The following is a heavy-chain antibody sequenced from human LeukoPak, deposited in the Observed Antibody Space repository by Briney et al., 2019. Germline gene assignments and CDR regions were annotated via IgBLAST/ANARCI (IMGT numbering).Heavy chain of an antibody. Sequence: SETLSLTCTVSGGSISSSSYYWGWIRQPPGKGLEWIGSIYYSGSTYYNPSLKSRVTISVDTSKNQFSLKLSSVTAADTAVYYCARQTFWGVDYYDSYYFDYWGQGTLVTVFS. CDR1: GGSISSSSYY. CDR3: ARQTFWGVDYYDSYYFDY. CDR2: IYYSGST. J-gene: IGHJ4*02. D-gene: IGHD3-10*01. V-gene: IGHV4-39*01.